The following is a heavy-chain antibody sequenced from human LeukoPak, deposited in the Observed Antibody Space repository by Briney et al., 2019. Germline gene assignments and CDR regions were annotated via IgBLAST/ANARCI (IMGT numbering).Heavy chain of an antibody. V-gene: IGHV3-23*01. Sequence: GGSLRLSCAASGFTFSSYAMSWLRQASGKGLEWVSSISGSYGTTYYADSVKGRFTISRDNSKNTLYLQMNSLRAEDTALYYCAKGNIAELPAAPYYWGQGTLVTVSS. D-gene: IGHD2-2*01. J-gene: IGHJ4*02. CDR3: AKGNIAELPAAPYY. CDR1: GFTFSSYA. CDR2: ISGSYGTT.